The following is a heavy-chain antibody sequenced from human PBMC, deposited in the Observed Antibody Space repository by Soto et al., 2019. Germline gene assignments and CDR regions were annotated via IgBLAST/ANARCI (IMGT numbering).Heavy chain of an antibody. J-gene: IGHJ5*02. Sequence: GSLRLSCAASGFTFSSYEMNWVRQAPGKGLEWVSYISSSGSTIYYADSVKGRFTISRDNAKNSLYLQMNSLRAEDTAVYYCARDPYSGSYPPVSWGQGTLVTVSS. CDR1: GFTFSSYE. V-gene: IGHV3-48*03. D-gene: IGHD1-26*01. CDR3: ARDPYSGSYPPVS. CDR2: ISSSGSTI.